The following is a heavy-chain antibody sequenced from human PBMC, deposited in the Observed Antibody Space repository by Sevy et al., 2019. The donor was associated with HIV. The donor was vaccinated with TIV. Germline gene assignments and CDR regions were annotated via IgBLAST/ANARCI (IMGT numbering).Heavy chain of an antibody. V-gene: IGHV3-23*01. Sequence: GGSPRLSCVASGFTFISYTMSWVRQAPGKGLEWVSAISSSGGSTYYGDSVKGRFTISRDNSKNTVHLQMNSLRAEDTAVYYCAKLYCGGDCYGRGSGNDAFDIWGQGTMVTVSS. J-gene: IGHJ3*02. CDR3: AKLYCGGDCYGRGSGNDAFDI. CDR2: ISSSGGST. CDR1: GFTFISYT. D-gene: IGHD2-21*01.